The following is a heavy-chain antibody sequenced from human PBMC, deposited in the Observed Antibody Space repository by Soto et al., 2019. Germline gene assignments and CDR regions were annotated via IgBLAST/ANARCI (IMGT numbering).Heavy chain of an antibody. CDR1: GFTFSSYA. Sequence: GGSLRLSCAASGFTFSSYAMHWVRQAPGKGLEWVAVISYDGSNKYYADSVKGRFTISKDNSKNTLYLQMNSLRAEDTAVYYCAKDNRRVLVLMVYAITDYGMDVWGQGTTVTVS. CDR2: ISYDGSNK. D-gene: IGHD2-8*01. J-gene: IGHJ6*02. V-gene: IGHV3-30-3*01. CDR3: AKDNRRVLVLMVYAITDYGMDV.